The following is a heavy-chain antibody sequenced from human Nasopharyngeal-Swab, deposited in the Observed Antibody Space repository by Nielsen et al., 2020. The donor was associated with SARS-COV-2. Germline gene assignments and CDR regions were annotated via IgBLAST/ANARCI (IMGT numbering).Heavy chain of an antibody. D-gene: IGHD7-27*01. CDR3: ARADNWGGSRTLYYFDY. J-gene: IGHJ4*02. CDR2: FDPEDGET. Sequence: ASVKVSCKVSGYTLTELSMHWVRQAPGKGLEWMGGFDPEDGETIYAQKFQGRVTMTEDTSTDTAYMELSSLRSEDTAVYYCARADNWGGSRTLYYFDYWGQGTLVTVSS. V-gene: IGHV1-24*01. CDR1: GYTLTELS.